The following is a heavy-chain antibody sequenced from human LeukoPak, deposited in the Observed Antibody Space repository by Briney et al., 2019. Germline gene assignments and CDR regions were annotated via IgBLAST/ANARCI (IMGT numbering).Heavy chain of an antibody. CDR3: ARAESYSSGYLDYYYYMDV. CDR1: GYTFTDYY. J-gene: IGHJ6*03. CDR2: INPHSGGT. V-gene: IGHV1-2*02. Sequence: GASVKVSCKAAGYTFTDYYVHWVRQGPGQGLEWMGWINPHSGGTNFAQKFQGRVTMTRDTSISTAYMELSSLRSEDTAVYYCARAESYSSGYLDYYYYMDVWGKGTTVTVSS. D-gene: IGHD3-22*01.